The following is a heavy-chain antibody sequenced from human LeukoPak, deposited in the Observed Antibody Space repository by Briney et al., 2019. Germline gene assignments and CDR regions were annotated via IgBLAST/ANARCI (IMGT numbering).Heavy chain of an antibody. CDR3: AKAAGYSSGWPFEY. CDR2: IWHDGNNK. Sequence: GGSLRLSCAASGFTFNSYGIHWVRQAPGKGLEWVAVIWHDGNNKYYADSVKGRFTISRDNSKNTLYLQMNSLRAEDTAVYYCAKAAGYSSGWPFEYWGQGTLVTVSS. J-gene: IGHJ4*02. V-gene: IGHV3-33*06. D-gene: IGHD6-19*01. CDR1: GFTFNSYG.